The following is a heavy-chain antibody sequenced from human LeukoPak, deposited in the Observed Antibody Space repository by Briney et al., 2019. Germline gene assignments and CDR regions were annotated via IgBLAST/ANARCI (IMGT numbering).Heavy chain of an antibody. CDR2: INHSGST. D-gene: IGHD3-3*01. Sequence: SETLSLTCAVYGGSFSGYYWSWIRQPPGKGLEWIGEINHSGSTNYNPSLKSRVTISVDTSKNQFSLKLSSVTAADTAVYYCARGLGYYDFWSGYSPWGYYYYYMDVWGKGTTVTVSS. J-gene: IGHJ6*03. V-gene: IGHV4-34*01. CDR3: ARGLGYYDFWSGYSPWGYYYYYMDV. CDR1: GGSFSGYY.